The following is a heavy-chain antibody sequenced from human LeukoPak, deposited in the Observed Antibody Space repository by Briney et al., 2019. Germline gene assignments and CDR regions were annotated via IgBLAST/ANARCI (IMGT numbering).Heavy chain of an antibody. J-gene: IGHJ4*02. Sequence: PSETLSLTCTVSGGSITSSSYYWGWIRQPPGKGPEWIGNINYSGTTYYNPSLRSRVTISVDTSNNHFTLKLRSVTAADTAVYYCARLSQFASSFYFEYWGQGILVPVSS. D-gene: IGHD2-2*01. CDR2: INYSGTT. V-gene: IGHV4-39*02. CDR3: ARLSQFASSFYFEY. CDR1: GGSITSSSYY.